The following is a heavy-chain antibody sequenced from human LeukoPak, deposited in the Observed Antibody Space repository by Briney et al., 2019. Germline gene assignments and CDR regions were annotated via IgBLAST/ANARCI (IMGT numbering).Heavy chain of an antibody. V-gene: IGHV3-23*01. CDR2: IRNSGGST. CDR3: AKLISGSYYYYYGLDV. J-gene: IGHJ6*02. Sequence: GGSLRLSCAASGFTFSTYAMSWVRQAPGKGLEWFSLIRNSGGSTYYADSVEGRFTISRDNSKNTLYLQMNSLRAEDSAVYYCAKLISGSYYYYYGLDVWGQGTTVTVSS. D-gene: IGHD1-26*01. CDR1: GFTFSTYA.